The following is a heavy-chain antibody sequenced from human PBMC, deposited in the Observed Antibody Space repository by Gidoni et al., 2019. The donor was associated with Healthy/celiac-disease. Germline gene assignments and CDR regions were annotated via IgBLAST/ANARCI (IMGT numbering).Heavy chain of an antibody. Sequence: EVQLVESGGGLVQPGRSLRLSCAASGFTFDDYAMQWVRQAPGKGLEWFSGISCNSGSIGYADSVKGRFTISRDNAKNSLYLQMNSLRAEDTALYYCAKSSHCSSTSCYSFDYWGQGTLVTVSS. CDR3: AKSSHCSSTSCYSFDY. J-gene: IGHJ4*02. CDR1: GFTFDDYA. V-gene: IGHV3-9*01. CDR2: ISCNSGSI. D-gene: IGHD2-2*01.